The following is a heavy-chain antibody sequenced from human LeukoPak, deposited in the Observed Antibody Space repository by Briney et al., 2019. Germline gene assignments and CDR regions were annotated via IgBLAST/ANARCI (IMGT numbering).Heavy chain of an antibody. V-gene: IGHV1-2*02. Sequence: ASVKVSCKASGYTFTGHYMHWVRQAPGQGLEWMGWINPNSGGTNYAQKFQGRVTMTRDTSISTAYMELSRLRSDDTAVYYCARGAGGGYGSGSYSPLYFDYWGQGTLVTVSS. D-gene: IGHD3-10*01. CDR3: ARGAGGGYGSGSYSPLYFDY. CDR2: INPNSGGT. CDR1: GYTFTGHY. J-gene: IGHJ4*02.